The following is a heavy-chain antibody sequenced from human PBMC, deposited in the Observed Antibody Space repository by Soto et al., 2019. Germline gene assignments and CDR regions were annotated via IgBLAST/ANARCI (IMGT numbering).Heavy chain of an antibody. V-gene: IGHV1-69*01. J-gene: IGHJ2*01. D-gene: IGHD6-13*01. CDR1: GGTFNSSG. CDR3: ARDLYSAAAPGLTHWFFDL. Sequence: QVQLVQSGAEVKKPGSSVKVSCKASGGTFNSSGISWVRQAPGQGLEWMGGLIPIVGTADYAQKFQDRITIPADEATSTAYMELSSLRSEDTAMYYCARDLYSAAAPGLTHWFFDLWGRGTLVTVSS. CDR2: LIPIVGTA.